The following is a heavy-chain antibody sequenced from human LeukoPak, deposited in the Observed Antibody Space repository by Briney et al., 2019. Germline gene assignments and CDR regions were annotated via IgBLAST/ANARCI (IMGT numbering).Heavy chain of an antibody. V-gene: IGHV1-69*05. CDR3: ARVFARGGEISGSYYYY. Sequence: GASVKVSCKASGGTFSSYAIIWVRQAPGQGLEWMGGIIPIFGTPNYAQKFQGRVTITTDESTSTAYMELSSLRSEDTAVYYCARVFARGGEISGSYYYYWGQGTLVTVSS. J-gene: IGHJ4*02. CDR1: GGTFSSYA. D-gene: IGHD1-26*01. CDR2: IIPIFGTP.